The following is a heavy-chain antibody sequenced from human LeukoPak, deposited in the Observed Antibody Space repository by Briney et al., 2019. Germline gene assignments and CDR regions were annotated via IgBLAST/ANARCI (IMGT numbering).Heavy chain of an antibody. CDR2: ISSSSSYI. CDR1: GFTFSSYS. Sequence: GGSLRLSCAASGFTFSSYSMNWVRQAPGKGLEWVSSISSSSSYIYYADSVKGRFTISRDNAKNSLYLQMNSLRAEDTAVYYCARDPHSSSWSSNWFDPWGQGTLVTVSS. CDR3: ARDPHSSSWSSNWFDP. J-gene: IGHJ5*02. V-gene: IGHV3-21*01. D-gene: IGHD6-13*01.